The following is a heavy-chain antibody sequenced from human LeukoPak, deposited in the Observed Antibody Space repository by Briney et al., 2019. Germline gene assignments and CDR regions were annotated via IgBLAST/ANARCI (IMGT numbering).Heavy chain of an antibody. V-gene: IGHV1-8*01. CDR3: ARRIAAAGKGNYFDY. D-gene: IGHD6-13*01. Sequence: ASVKVSCKASGYTFTSYDINWVRQATGQGLEWMGWMNPNSGNTGYAQKFQGRVTMTRTTSISTAYMEPSSLRSEDTAIYYCARRIAAAGKGNYFDYWGQGTLVTVSS. J-gene: IGHJ4*02. CDR2: MNPNSGNT. CDR1: GYTFTSYD.